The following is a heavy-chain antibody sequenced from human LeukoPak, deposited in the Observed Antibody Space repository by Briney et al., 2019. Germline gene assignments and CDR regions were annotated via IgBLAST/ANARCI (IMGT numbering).Heavy chain of an antibody. CDR1: GGSISSSSYN. CDR2: IYYSGST. J-gene: IGHJ3*02. CDR3: ASDCGGDCYGSAFDI. D-gene: IGHD2-21*02. V-gene: IGHV4-39*01. Sequence: SETLSLTCTVSGGSISSSSYNWGWIRQPPGEGLEWIGSIYYSGSTYYNPSLKSRVTISVDTSKNQFSLKLSSVTAADTAVYYCASDCGGDCYGSAFDIWGQGTMVTVSS.